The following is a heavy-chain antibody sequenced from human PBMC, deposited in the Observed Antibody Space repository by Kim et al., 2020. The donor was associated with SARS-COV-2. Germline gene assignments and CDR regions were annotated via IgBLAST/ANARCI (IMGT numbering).Heavy chain of an antibody. CDR3: TTLLLRFLAMDDD. D-gene: IGHD3-3*01. Sequence: YAAPVKGRVTISRDESKNTLYLQMNSLKTEDTAVYYCTTLLLRFLAMDDDWGQGTLVTVSS. V-gene: IGHV3-15*01. J-gene: IGHJ4*02.